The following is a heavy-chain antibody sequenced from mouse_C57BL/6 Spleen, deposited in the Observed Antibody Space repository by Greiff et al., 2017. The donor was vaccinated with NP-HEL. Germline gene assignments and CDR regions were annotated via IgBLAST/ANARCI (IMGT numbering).Heavy chain of an antibody. CDR3: ARSTHYYGSSHWYFDV. J-gene: IGHJ1*03. D-gene: IGHD1-1*01. Sequence: QVQLQESGPGLVAPSQSLSITCTVSGFSLTSYAISWVRQPPGKGLEWLGVIWTGGGTNYNSALKSRLSISKDNSKSQVFLKMNSLQTDDTARYYCARSTHYYGSSHWYFDVWGTGTTVTVSS. CDR1: GFSLTSYA. CDR2: IWTGGGT. V-gene: IGHV2-9-1*01.